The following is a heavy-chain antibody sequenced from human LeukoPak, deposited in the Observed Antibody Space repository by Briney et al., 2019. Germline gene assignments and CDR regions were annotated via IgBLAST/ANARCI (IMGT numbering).Heavy chain of an antibody. CDR1: GFTFSSYG. CDR2: ISYDGSNK. J-gene: IGHJ4*02. V-gene: IGHV3-30*18. Sequence: PGGSLRLSCAASGFTFSSYGMHWVRQAPGKGLEWVAVISYDGSNKYYADSVKGRFTISRDNSKNTLYLQMNSLRAEDTAVYYCAKDQNLGFWSGYYTGYGNWGQGTLVTVSS. CDR3: AKDQNLGFWSGYYTGYGN. D-gene: IGHD3-3*01.